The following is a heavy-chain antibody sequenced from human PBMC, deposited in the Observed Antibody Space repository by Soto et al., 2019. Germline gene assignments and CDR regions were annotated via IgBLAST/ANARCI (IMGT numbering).Heavy chain of an antibody. D-gene: IGHD1-1*01. J-gene: IGHJ6*02. V-gene: IGHV1-69*01. CDR2: IIPIFGTA. CDR1: GGTFSSYA. CDR3: ARDPLERGVYYYGMDV. Sequence: QVQLVQSGAEVKKPGSSVKVSCKAPGGTFSSYAISWVRQAPGQGLEWMGGIIPIFGTANYAQKFQGRVTITADESTSTAYMELSSLRSEDTAVYYCARDPLERGVYYYGMDVWGQGTTVTVSS.